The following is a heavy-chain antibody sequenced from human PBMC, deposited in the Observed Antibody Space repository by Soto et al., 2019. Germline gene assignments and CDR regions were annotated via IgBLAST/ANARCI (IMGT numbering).Heavy chain of an antibody. D-gene: IGHD2-21*02. CDR2: FDPEDGET. CDR3: ATGGVRRYCGGDCYSPHPGMDV. Sequence: VASVKVSCKVSGYTLTELSMHWVRQAPGKGLEWMGGFDPEDGETIYAQKFQGRVTMTEDTSTDTAYMELSSLRSEDTAVYYCATGGVRRYCGGDCYSPHPGMDVWGQGTTVTVSS. V-gene: IGHV1-24*01. J-gene: IGHJ6*02. CDR1: GYTLTELS.